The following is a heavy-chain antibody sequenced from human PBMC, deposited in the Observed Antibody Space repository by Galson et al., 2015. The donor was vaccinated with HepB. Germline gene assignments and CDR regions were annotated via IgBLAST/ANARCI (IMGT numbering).Heavy chain of an antibody. D-gene: IGHD2-15*01. J-gene: IGHJ5*02. V-gene: IGHV1-18*01. CDR3: ARGALIVVVDATPNNWFDP. CDR1: GYTFSSYS. Sequence: SVKVSCKASGYTFSSYSITWVRQAPGQGLEWMGWISPYSHYTTYPQKLQGRVTMTTDTSTSTAYMELRSLRSDDTAVYYCARGALIVVVDATPNNWFDPWGQGTLVTVSS. CDR2: ISPYSHYT.